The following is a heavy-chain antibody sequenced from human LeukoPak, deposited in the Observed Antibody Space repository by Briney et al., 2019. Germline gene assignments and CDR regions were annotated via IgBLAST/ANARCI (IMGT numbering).Heavy chain of an antibody. CDR2: IYASGGT. CDR3: AREDSAGATFDY. Sequence: PGGSLRLSCAVSGMSVSSNYMTWVRQAPGKGLEWVSVIYASGGTHYGDSVRGRFTISRDISKNAFYLQMNSLRADDTALYYCAREDSAGATFDYWGQGTLVTVSS. CDR1: GMSVSSNY. V-gene: IGHV3-66*01. J-gene: IGHJ4*02. D-gene: IGHD2-21*01.